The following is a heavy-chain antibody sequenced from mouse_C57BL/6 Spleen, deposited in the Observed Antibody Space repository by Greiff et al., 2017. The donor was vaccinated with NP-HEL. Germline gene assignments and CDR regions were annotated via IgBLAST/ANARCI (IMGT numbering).Heavy chain of an antibody. CDR3: TRDRVDYFDY. Sequence: QVQLKQSGAELVRPGASVTLSCKASGYTFTDYEMHWVKQTPVHGLEWIGAIDPETGGTAYNQKFKGKAILTADKSSSTAYMELRSLTSEDSAVYYCTRDRVDYFDYWGQGTTLTVSS. V-gene: IGHV1-15*01. J-gene: IGHJ2*01. CDR1: GYTFTDYE. CDR2: IDPETGGT. D-gene: IGHD1-1*01.